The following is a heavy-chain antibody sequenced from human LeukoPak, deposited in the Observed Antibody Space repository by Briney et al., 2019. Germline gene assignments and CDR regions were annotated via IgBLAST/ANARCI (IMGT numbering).Heavy chain of an antibody. V-gene: IGHV3-23*01. CDR2: IIPSGHTT. CDR1: GFTFSSHG. D-gene: IGHD5-12*01. J-gene: IGHJ4*02. Sequence: GGSLRLSCAASGFTFSSHGMNWVRQAPGKGLEWVSGIIPSGHTTYYADSVRGRSTISRDNSRNTLYLQMNSLRAEDTAVYYCAKVKDDHNVDPEFDYWGQGTLVTVSS. CDR3: AKVKDDHNVDPEFDY.